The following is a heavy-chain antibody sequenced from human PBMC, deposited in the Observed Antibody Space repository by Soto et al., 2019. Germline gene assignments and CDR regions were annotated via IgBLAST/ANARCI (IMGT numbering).Heavy chain of an antibody. CDR2: IYYSGST. CDR1: GGSISSGGYY. D-gene: IGHD5-12*01. CDR3: AREGDRWLQSPTPFDY. J-gene: IGHJ4*02. V-gene: IGHV4-31*03. Sequence: SETLSLTCTVSGGSISSGGYYWSWIRQHPGKGLEWIGYIYYSGSTYYNPSLKSRVTISVDTSKNQFSLKLSSVTAADTAVYYCAREGDRWLQSPTPFDYWGQGTLVTVSS.